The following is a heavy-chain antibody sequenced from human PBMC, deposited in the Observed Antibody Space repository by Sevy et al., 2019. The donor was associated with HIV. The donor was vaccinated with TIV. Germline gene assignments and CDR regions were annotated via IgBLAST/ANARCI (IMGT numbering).Heavy chain of an antibody. CDR1: GFTFSSYG. D-gene: IGHD6-13*01. CDR3: ARDRRSGAYSSTDFDY. J-gene: IGHJ4*02. V-gene: IGHV3-33*01. CDR2: IWYDGSNK. Sequence: GGSLRLSCAASGFTFSSYGMHWVRQAPGKGLEWVAVIWYDGSNKYYADSVKGRFTISRDNSKNTLYLQMNSPRAEDTAVYYCARDRRSGAYSSTDFDYWGQGTLVTVSS.